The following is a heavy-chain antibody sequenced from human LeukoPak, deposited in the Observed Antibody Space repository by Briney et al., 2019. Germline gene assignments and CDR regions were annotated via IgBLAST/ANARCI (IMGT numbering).Heavy chain of an antibody. J-gene: IGHJ3*02. V-gene: IGHV3-23*01. D-gene: IGHD6-13*01. CDR3: ASPTGYSSSWDAFDI. Sequence: GGSLRLSGEVFGFTFSSYPMSWVRHAPGKGLEWVSAISDSGGSTYYADSVKGRFTISRDNAKNSLYLQMNSLRAEDTAVYYCASPTGYSSSWDAFDIWGQGTMVTVSS. CDR2: ISDSGGST. CDR1: GFTFSSYP.